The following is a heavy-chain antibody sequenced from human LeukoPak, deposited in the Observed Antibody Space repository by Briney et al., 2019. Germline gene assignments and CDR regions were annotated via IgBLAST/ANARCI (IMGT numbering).Heavy chain of an antibody. CDR1: GFTVSSDY. Sequence: GGSLRLSCAASGFTVSSDYMSWVRQAPGKGLEWVSVIYSGGSTYYADSVKGRFTISRDNSKNTLYLQMNSLRAEDTAVYYCARGLIAAAPAPGYWGQGTLVTVSS. V-gene: IGHV3-66*01. CDR3: ARGLIAAAPAPGY. CDR2: IYSGGST. D-gene: IGHD6-13*01. J-gene: IGHJ4*02.